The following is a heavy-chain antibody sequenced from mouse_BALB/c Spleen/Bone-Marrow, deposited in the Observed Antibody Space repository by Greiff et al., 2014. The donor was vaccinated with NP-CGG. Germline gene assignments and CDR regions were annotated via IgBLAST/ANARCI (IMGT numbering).Heavy chain of an antibody. J-gene: IGHJ1*01. CDR2: SRNKANGYTT. CDR1: GFTVTDYY. V-gene: IGHV7-3*02. Sequence: EVQRVESGGGLAQPGGSLRLSCATSGFTVTDYYMSWVRQPPGKALEWLGFSRNKANGYTTEYSASVKGRFTISRDNSQSILYLQMNALRAEDSATYYCARDINYDSYWYFDVWGAGTTVTVSA. CDR3: ARDINYDSYWYFDV. D-gene: IGHD2-4*01.